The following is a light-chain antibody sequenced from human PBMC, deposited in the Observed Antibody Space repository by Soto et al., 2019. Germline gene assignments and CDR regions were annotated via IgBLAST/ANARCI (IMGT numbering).Light chain of an antibody. V-gene: IGLV2-14*01. CDR3: YSYTSSSTYV. J-gene: IGLJ1*01. CDR2: DVS. Sequence: QSALTQPASVSGSPGQSITISCSGTGSNVGAYNYVSWYQQHPATAPKLMIYDVSNRPSGVSDRFSCSKAGNTASLTISGLQDEDEADYYCYSYTSSSTYVFGSGTKLTVL. CDR1: GSNVGAYNY.